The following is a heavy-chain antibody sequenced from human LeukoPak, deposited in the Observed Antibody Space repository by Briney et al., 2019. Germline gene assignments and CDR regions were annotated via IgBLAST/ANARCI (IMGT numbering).Heavy chain of an antibody. J-gene: IGHJ1*01. CDR1: GYKFLSHG. Sequence: GASVRVSCKTSGYKFLSHGISWVRQAPGQGLEWLGWIRADSGDTRFAQKFQGRFTMTTDTSTSTAHMELRSLRSDDTAVYYCARDWPTVIADFWGQGTLVTVSS. CDR3: ARDWPTVIADF. V-gene: IGHV1-18*04. D-gene: IGHD4-11*01. CDR2: IRADSGDT.